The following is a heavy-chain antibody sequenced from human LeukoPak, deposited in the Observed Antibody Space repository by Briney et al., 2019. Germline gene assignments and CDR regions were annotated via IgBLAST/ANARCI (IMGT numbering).Heavy chain of an antibody. D-gene: IGHD3-3*01. CDR2: ISGSGGST. Sequence: GGSLRLSCAASGFTFSSYAMSWVRQAPGKGLEWVSAISGSGGSTYYADSVKGRSTISRDNSKNTLYLQMNSLRAEDTAVYYCAKDKSYDFWSGYFKFDYWGQGTLVTVSS. CDR3: AKDKSYDFWSGYFKFDY. CDR1: GFTFSSYA. J-gene: IGHJ4*02. V-gene: IGHV3-23*01.